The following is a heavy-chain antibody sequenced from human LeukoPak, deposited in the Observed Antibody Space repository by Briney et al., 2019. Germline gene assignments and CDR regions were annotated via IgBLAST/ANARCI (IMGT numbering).Heavy chain of an antibody. CDR2: INHSGST. J-gene: IGHJ4*02. CDR3: ARGGDSSGYYYPVFDY. D-gene: IGHD3-22*01. V-gene: IGHV4-34*01. CDR1: GGSFSGYY. Sequence: PPETLSLTCAVYGGSFSGYYWSWIRQPPGKGLEWIGEINHSGSTNYNPSLKSRVTMSVDTSKNQFSLKLSSVTAADTAVYYCARGGDSSGYYYPVFDYWGQGTLVTVSS.